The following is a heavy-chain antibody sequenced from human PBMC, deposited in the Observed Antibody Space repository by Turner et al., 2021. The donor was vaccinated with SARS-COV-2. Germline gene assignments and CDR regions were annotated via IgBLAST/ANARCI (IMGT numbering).Heavy chain of an antibody. J-gene: IGHJ4*02. D-gene: IGHD3-10*01. CDR1: GLTFSNYD. Sequence: EVHLVESGGGLVQPGGSLRRSCAAAGLTFSNYDMNWVRQAPGKGLEWVSYISPTGTTIYYADSVKSRFTISRDNAKNSLYLQMDSLRADDTALYYCVTKKFGTAYFQSWGQGTLVTVSS. CDR2: ISPTGTTI. V-gene: IGHV3-48*03. CDR3: VTKKFGTAYFQS.